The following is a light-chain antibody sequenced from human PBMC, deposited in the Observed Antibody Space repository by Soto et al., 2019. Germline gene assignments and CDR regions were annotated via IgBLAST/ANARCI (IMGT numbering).Light chain of an antibody. CDR2: GAS. Sequence: EIVMTQSPVTLSVSPGERATLSCRASQSVSSNLAWYQQKPGQAPRLLIYGASTRATGVPARFSGSGSGTEFTLTISSLQSEDSAVYYCQQRNIWPPVTFGQGTRLEIK. V-gene: IGKV3-15*01. J-gene: IGKJ5*01. CDR1: QSVSSN. CDR3: QQRNIWPPVT.